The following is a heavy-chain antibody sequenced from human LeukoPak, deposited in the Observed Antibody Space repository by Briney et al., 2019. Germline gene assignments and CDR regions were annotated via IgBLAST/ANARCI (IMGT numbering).Heavy chain of an antibody. Sequence: SETLSLTCAVYGGSFSGYYWSWIRQPPGKGLEWIGEINHSGSTNYNPSLKSRVTIPVDTSKNQFSLKLSSVTAADTAVYYCARVSSPTIVVVPAAIGRYFDYWGQGTLVTVSS. CDR2: INHSGST. D-gene: IGHD2-2*01. V-gene: IGHV4-34*01. CDR3: ARVSSPTIVVVPAAIGRYFDY. J-gene: IGHJ4*02. CDR1: GGSFSGYY.